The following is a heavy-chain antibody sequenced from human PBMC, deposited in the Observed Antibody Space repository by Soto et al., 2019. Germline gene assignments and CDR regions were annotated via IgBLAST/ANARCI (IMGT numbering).Heavy chain of an antibody. D-gene: IGHD5-12*01. V-gene: IGHV4-59*08. CDR2: IYYSGST. CDR1: GGSISSYY. J-gene: IGHJ6*03. CDR3: ARLANRKPAQFYYYYYMDV. Sequence: SETLSLTCAAYGGSISSYYWSWIRQPPGKGLEWIGYIYYSGSTNYNPSLKSRVTISVDTSKNQFSLKLSSVTAADTAVYYCARLANRKPAQFYYYYYMDVWGKGTTVTVSS.